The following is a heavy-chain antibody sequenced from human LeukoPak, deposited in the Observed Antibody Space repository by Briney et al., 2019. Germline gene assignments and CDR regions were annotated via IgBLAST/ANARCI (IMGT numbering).Heavy chain of an antibody. V-gene: IGHV3-30*18. CDR2: ISYDGSNK. J-gene: IGHJ4*02. CDR1: GFTFSSYG. Sequence: PGGSLRLSCAASGFTFSSYGMHWVRQAPGKGLEWVAVISYDGSNKYYADSVKGRFTISRDNSKNTLYLQMNSLRAEDTAVYYCAKEAYYCDSSGYFDYWGQGTLVTVSS. CDR3: AKEAYYCDSSGYFDY. D-gene: IGHD3-22*01.